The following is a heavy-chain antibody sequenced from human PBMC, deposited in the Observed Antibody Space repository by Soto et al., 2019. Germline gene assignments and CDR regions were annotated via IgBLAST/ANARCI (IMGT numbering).Heavy chain of an antibody. CDR2: INAGNGNT. V-gene: IGHV1-3*01. Sequence: GASVKVSCKASVYSFTSYAMHWVRQAPGQRLEWMGWINAGNGNTKYSQKFQGRVTITRDTSASTAYMELSSLRSEDTAVYYCARDRDPMVRGVIITGADYYYYYGMDVWGQGTTVTVSS. CDR1: VYSFTSYA. CDR3: ARDRDPMVRGVIITGADYYYYYGMDV. D-gene: IGHD3-10*01. J-gene: IGHJ6*02.